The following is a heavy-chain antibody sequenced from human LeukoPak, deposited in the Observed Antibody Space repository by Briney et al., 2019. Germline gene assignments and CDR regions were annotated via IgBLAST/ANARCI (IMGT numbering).Heavy chain of an antibody. CDR2: ISGSGGST. Sequence: GGSLRLSCAASGFTFRSYTMSWVRQAPGKGLEWVSAISGSGGSTYYADSVKGQFTISRDNSKNTLYLQMNSLRAEDTAIYYCAKVLVGATSRFDYWGQGTLVTVSS. J-gene: IGHJ4*02. D-gene: IGHD1-26*01. V-gene: IGHV3-23*01. CDR3: AKVLVGATSRFDY. CDR1: GFTFRSYT.